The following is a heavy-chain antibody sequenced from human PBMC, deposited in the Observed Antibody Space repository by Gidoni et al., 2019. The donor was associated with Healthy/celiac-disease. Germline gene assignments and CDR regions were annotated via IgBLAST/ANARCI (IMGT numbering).Heavy chain of an antibody. Sequence: QVQLVQSGAEVKKPGSSVKVSCKASGGTFSSYAISWVRQAPGQGLEWMGGIIPIFGTANYAQKFQGRVTITADESTSTAYMELSSLRSEDTAVYYCARDWPEFYGDTAAPKTTLYYYGMDVWGQGTTVTVSS. V-gene: IGHV1-69*01. J-gene: IGHJ6*02. CDR2: IIPIFGTA. CDR1: GGTFSSYA. D-gene: IGHD4-17*01. CDR3: ARDWPEFYGDTAAPKTTLYYYGMDV.